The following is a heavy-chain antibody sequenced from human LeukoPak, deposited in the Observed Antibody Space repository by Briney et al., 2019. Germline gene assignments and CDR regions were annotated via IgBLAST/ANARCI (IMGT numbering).Heavy chain of an antibody. D-gene: IGHD2-15*01. CDR2: INTNTGNP. J-gene: IGHJ6*02. CDR3: ARGTCSGGSCYPYYYYYGMDV. CDR1: GYILTTYG. Sequence: ASVKVSCKASGYILTTYGISWVRQAPGQGLEWMGWINTNTGNPTYAQGFTGRFVFSLDTSVSTAYLQISSLKAEDTAVYYCARGTCSGGSCYPYYYYYGMDVWGQGTTVTVSS. V-gene: IGHV7-4-1*02.